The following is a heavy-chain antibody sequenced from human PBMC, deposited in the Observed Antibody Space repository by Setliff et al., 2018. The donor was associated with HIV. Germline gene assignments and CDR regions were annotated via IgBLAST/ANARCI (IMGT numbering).Heavy chain of an antibody. J-gene: IGHJ4*02. V-gene: IGHV4-4*02. CDR2: IYHTGRT. CDR1: GGSISDDKW. CDR3: TRAPGGGKDYFAY. Sequence: SETLSLTCAVSGGSISDDKWWDWVRQPPGKGLEWIGEIYHTGRTNYDSSLKSRVTMSVDKTKNEFSLKMTSVTAADTAVYYCTRAPGGGKDYFAYWGRGILVTVPQ. D-gene: IGHD3-16*01.